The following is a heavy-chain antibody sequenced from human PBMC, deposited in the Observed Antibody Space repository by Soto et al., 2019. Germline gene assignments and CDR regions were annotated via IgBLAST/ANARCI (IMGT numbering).Heavy chain of an antibody. CDR2: IYYSGST. D-gene: IGHD6-6*01. Sequence: PSETLSLTCTVSGGSISSYYWSWIRQPPGKGLELIWYIYYSGSTNYNPSLKSRVTISVDTSKNQFSLKLSSVTAADTAVYYCARDRHSSSYILAHYGMDVWGQGTTVTVSS. J-gene: IGHJ6*02. CDR3: ARDRHSSSYILAHYGMDV. CDR1: GGSISSYY. V-gene: IGHV4-59*01.